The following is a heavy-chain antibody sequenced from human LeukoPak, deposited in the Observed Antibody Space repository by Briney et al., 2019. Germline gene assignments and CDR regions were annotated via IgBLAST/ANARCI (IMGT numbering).Heavy chain of an antibody. CDR3: AKGYTSGWPYYFDY. CDR1: GFTFSGSW. D-gene: IGHD6-19*01. J-gene: IGHJ4*02. CDR2: IKEDGSDK. V-gene: IGHV3-7*05. Sequence: GGSLRLSCAASGFTFSGSWMTWLRQAPGKGLEWVAHIKEDGSDKYYLDSVTGRFTTSRDNTKNSLYLQMSSLRADDTAVYYCAKGYTSGWPYYFDYWGQGTLVTVSS.